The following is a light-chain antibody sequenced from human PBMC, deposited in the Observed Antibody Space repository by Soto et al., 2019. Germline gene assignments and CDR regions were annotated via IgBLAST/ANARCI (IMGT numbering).Light chain of an antibody. V-gene: IGLV2-14*01. CDR3: SSYFVSKISYV. CDR1: SSDIGTYNY. CDR2: EVT. J-gene: IGLJ1*01. Sequence: QSALTQPASVSGSPGQSITISCTGTSSDIGTYNYISWYQQHPGKAPKVIIYEVTHRPSGVSTRFSGSISGSTASLTISGLQPEDEADYYCSSYFVSKISYVFGPGTKLTVL.